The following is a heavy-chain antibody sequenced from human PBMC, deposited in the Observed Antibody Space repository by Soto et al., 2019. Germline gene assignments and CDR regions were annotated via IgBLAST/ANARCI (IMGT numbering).Heavy chain of an antibody. D-gene: IGHD3-22*01. Sequence: QVQLVQSGAEVKKPGASVKVSCKASGYTFSSHGITWVRQAPGQGLEWMGWINGHNGNINYAQNFQGRVTMTKDTSTSTAYMELRSLTSDDPAVYYCARGFYYDSSGDSLYYFDYWGQGTLVTVSS. CDR2: INGHNGNI. J-gene: IGHJ4*02. CDR1: GYTFSSHG. CDR3: ARGFYYDSSGDSLYYFDY. V-gene: IGHV1-18*01.